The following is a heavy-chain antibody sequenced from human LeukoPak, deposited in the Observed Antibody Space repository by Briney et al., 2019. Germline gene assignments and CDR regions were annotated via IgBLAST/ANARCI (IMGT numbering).Heavy chain of an antibody. CDR1: GGSFSGYY. CDR3: ASGWSSNYY. D-gene: IGHD3-3*01. CDR2: INHSGST. Sequence: PSETLSLTCAVYGGSFSGYYWSWIRQPPGKGLEWIGEINHSGSTNYNPSLKSRVTISVDTSKNQFSLKLSSVTAADTAVYYCASGWSSNYYWGQGTLVTVSS. J-gene: IGHJ4*02. V-gene: IGHV4-34*01.